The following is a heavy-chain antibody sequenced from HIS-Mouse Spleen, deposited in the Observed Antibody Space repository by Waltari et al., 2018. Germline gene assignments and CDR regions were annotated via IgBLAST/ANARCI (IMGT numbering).Heavy chain of an antibody. V-gene: IGHV3-48*02. D-gene: IGHD3-22*01. CDR1: GFTFSSYS. CDR3: ARGRDYDSSGYYVY. J-gene: IGHJ4*02. CDR2: ISSSSSTI. Sequence: EVQLVESGGGLVQPGGSLRLSCAASGFTFSSYSMNWVRQAPGKGLEWVSYISSSSSTIEYADSVKGRFTISRDNAKNSLYLQMNSLRDEDTAVYYCARGRDYDSSGYYVYWGQGTLVTVSS.